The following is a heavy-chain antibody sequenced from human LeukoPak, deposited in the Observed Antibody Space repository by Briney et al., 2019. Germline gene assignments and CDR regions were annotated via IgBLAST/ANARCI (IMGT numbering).Heavy chain of an antibody. CDR2: ISWNSGSI. V-gene: IGHV3-9*01. CDR1: GFTFDDYA. J-gene: IGHJ5*02. CDR3: ARWDYYGSGSYYNTNNWLDP. Sequence: PGGSLRLSCAASGFTFDDYAMHWVRQAPGKGLEWVSGISWNSGSIGYADSVKGRFTISRDNAKSSLYLQMNSLRAEDTAVYYCARWDYYGSGSYYNTNNWLDPWGQGTLVTVSS. D-gene: IGHD3-10*01.